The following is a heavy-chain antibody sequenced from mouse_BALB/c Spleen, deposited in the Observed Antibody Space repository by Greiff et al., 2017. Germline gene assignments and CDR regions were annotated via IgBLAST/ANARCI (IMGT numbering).Heavy chain of an antibody. V-gene: IGHV5-12-1*01. CDR3: ARGYGSGFAY. D-gene: IGHD1-1*01. J-gene: IGHJ3*01. CDR2: ISSGGGST. CDR1: GFAFSSYD. Sequence: EVKLVESGGGLVKPGGSLKLSCAASGFAFSSYDMSWVRQTPEKRLEWVAYISSGGGSTYYPDTVKGRFTISRDNAKNTLYLQMSSLKSEDTAMYYCARGYGSGFAYWGQGTLVTVSA.